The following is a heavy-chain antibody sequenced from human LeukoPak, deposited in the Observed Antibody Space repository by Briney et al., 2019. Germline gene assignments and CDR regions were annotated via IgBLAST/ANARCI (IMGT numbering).Heavy chain of an antibody. Sequence: GGSLRLSCAASGFTFSSYAMHWVPQAPGKGLEYVSAISSNGGSTYYANSVKGRFTISRDNSKNTPYLQMGSLRAEDMAVYYCARLSGYGTWDFQHWGQGTLVTVSS. V-gene: IGHV3-64*01. D-gene: IGHD1-14*01. CDR2: ISSNGGST. J-gene: IGHJ1*01. CDR1: GFTFSSYA. CDR3: ARLSGYGTWDFQH.